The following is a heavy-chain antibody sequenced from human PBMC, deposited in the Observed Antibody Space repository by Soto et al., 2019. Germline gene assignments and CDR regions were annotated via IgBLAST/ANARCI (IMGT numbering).Heavy chain of an antibody. CDR1: GYTFTGYY. CDR3: AFGAARLRPVGYFQH. V-gene: IGHV1-2*02. D-gene: IGHD6-6*01. Sequence: QVQLVQSGAEVKKPGASVKVSCKASGYTFTGYYMHWVRQAPGQGLEWMGWINPNSGGTNYAQKFQGRVTMTRDTSISTAYMELSRLRSDDTAVYYCAFGAARLRPVGYFQHWGQGTLVTVSS. CDR2: INPNSGGT. J-gene: IGHJ1*01.